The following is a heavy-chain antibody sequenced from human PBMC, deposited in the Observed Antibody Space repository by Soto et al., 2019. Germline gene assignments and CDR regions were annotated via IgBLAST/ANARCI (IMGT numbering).Heavy chain of an antibody. J-gene: IGHJ5*02. CDR1: GDSVSSNTAS. CDR3: AKGDNLGPKTGYAFNP. D-gene: IGHD5-12*01. V-gene: IGHV6-1*01. CDR2: TYFRSKWYN. Sequence: SQTLSLTCAISGDSVSSNTASWNWIRQSPSRGLEWLGRTYFRSKWYNDYAVSVKSRIIIDPDTSNNQFSLQLNSVTPEDTAVYFCAKGDNLGPKTGYAFNPWGQGIMVTVSS.